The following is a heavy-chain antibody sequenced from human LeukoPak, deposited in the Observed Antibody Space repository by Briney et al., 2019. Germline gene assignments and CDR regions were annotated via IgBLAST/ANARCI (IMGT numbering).Heavy chain of an antibody. CDR2: IYYSGST. V-gene: IGHV4-30-4*01. CDR3: ARLAYYDSSGYGY. CDR1: GGSISSGDYY. D-gene: IGHD3-22*01. Sequence: SQTLSLTCTVSGGSISSGDYYWSWIRQPPGKGLEWIGDIYYSGSTYYNPSLKSRVTISVDTSKNQFSLKLSSVTAADTAVYYCARLAYYDSSGYGYWGQGTLVTVSS. J-gene: IGHJ4*02.